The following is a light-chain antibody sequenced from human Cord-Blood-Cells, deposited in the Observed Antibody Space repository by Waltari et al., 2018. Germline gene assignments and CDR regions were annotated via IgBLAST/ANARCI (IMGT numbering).Light chain of an antibody. Sequence: EIVMTQSPATLSVSPGDRTTLSCRASQSVSSNLAWYQQKPGQAPRLLIYGASTRATGIPARFSGSGSGTEFNLTISSLQSEDFAVYYCQQYNNWLTFGGGTKVEIK. CDR1: QSVSSN. CDR2: GAS. CDR3: QQYNNWLT. V-gene: IGKV3-15*01. J-gene: IGKJ4*01.